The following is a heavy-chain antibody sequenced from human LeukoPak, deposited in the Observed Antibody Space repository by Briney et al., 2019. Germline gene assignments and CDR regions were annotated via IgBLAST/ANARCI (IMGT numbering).Heavy chain of an antibody. J-gene: IGHJ4*02. CDR1: GFNFRSYA. V-gene: IGHV3-30*02. Sequence: GGSLRLSCGGSGFNFRSYAIHWVRQPPGKGLEWVAIIRYDGSKTYYAESVKGRFTISRDNSNNMAYLQMSSLRVEDTAVYFCAKEVGPDLGAWGQGTLVTVSS. CDR2: IRYDGSKT. CDR3: AKEVGPDLGA. D-gene: IGHD1-26*01.